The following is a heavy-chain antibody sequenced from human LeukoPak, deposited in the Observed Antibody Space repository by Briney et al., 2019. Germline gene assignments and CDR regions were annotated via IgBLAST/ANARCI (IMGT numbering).Heavy chain of an antibody. V-gene: IGHV1-18*01. D-gene: IGHD6-19*01. CDR1: GYTFTSYG. CDR3: AREGWDQRNTAAFDH. Sequence: ASVKVSRKASGYTFTSYGISWVRQAPGQGLEWMGWISAYSGDRNSAQKFQGRVTMTRDTPISTVYMELSRLGPDDTAVYYCAREGWDQRNTAAFDHWGQGTLVTVSS. J-gene: IGHJ4*02. CDR2: ISAYSGDR.